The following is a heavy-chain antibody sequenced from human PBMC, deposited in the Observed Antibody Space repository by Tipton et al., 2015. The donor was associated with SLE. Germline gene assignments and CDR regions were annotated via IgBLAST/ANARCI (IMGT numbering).Heavy chain of an antibody. CDR2: IYYSGST. Sequence: GSLRLSCTVSGGSISSSSYYWGWIRQPPGKGLEWIGSIYYSGSTYYNPSLKSRVTISVDTSKNQFSLKLSSVTAADTAVYYCARDGRRWLQPSGWFDPWGQGTLVTVSS. J-gene: IGHJ5*02. D-gene: IGHD5-24*01. CDR1: GGSISSSSYY. CDR3: ARDGRRWLQPSGWFDP. V-gene: IGHV4-39*07.